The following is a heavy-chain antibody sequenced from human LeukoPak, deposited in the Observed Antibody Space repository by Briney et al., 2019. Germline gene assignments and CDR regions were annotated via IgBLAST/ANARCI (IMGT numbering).Heavy chain of an antibody. CDR1: GFTFSSYA. Sequence: GGSLRLSCAASGFTFSSYAMSWVRQAPGKGLEWVSAISGSGGSTYYADSVKGRFTISRGNSKNTLYLQMNSLRAEDTAVYYCAKDGYYGSGSYYDVDYWGQGTLVTVSS. D-gene: IGHD3-10*01. J-gene: IGHJ4*02. CDR2: ISGSGGST. V-gene: IGHV3-23*01. CDR3: AKDGYYGSGSYYDVDY.